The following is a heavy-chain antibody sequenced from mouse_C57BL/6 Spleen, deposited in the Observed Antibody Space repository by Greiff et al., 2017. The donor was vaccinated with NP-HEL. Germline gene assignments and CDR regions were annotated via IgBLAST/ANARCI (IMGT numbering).Heavy chain of an antibody. Sequence: DVHLVESGGDLVKPGGSLKLSCAASGFTFSSYGMSWVRQTPDKRLEWVATISSGGSYTYYPDSVKGRFTISRDNAKNTLYLQMSSLKSEDTAMYYCARRGSTRVTTAGAYFDYWGQGTTLTVAS. CDR1: GFTFSSYG. J-gene: IGHJ2*01. CDR3: ARRGSTRVTTAGAYFDY. D-gene: IGHD2-2*01. CDR2: ISSGGSYT. V-gene: IGHV5-6*01.